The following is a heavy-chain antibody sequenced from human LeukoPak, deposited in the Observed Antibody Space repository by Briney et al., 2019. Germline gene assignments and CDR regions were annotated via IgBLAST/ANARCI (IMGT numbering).Heavy chain of an antibody. Sequence: SETLSLTCTVSGGSISSSSYYWGWIRQPPGKGLEWIGSIYYSGSTYYNPSLKSRVTISVDTSKNQFSLKLSSVTAADTAVYYCARDRFWSGYVDSWGQGTLVTVSS. CDR3: ARDRFWSGYVDS. V-gene: IGHV4-39*02. CDR1: GGSISSSSYY. CDR2: IYYSGST. D-gene: IGHD3-3*01. J-gene: IGHJ4*02.